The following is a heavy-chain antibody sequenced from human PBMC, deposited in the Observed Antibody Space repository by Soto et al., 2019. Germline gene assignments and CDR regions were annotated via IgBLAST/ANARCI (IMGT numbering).Heavy chain of an antibody. V-gene: IGHV4-59*04. J-gene: IGHJ4*02. CDR1: GRSMSSNY. CDR3: ASCRGAFYCEH. Sequence: PAETLSLTCSVSGRSMSSNYWSWIRQSPDRGLEWLGYVFYGGTDYNPSLEGRITMSVEKSKSQFSLKLTSVTAADTAVYYCASCRGAFYCEHWGQGTLVIVSS. D-gene: IGHD2-15*01. CDR2: VFYGGT.